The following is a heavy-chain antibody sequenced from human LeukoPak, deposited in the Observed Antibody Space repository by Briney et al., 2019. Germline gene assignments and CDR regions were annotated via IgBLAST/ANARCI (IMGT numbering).Heavy chain of an antibody. J-gene: IGHJ6*02. CDR3: ARGPERRLSYDSSGDYYYYGMDV. CDR2: INHSGST. D-gene: IGHD3-22*01. Sequence: SETLSLTCAVYGGSFSGYYWSWIRQPPGKGLEWIGEINHSGSTNYNPSLKSRVTISVDTSKNQFSLKLSSVTAADMAVYYCARGPERRLSYDSSGDYYYYGMDVWGQGTTVTVSS. CDR1: GGSFSGYY. V-gene: IGHV4-34*01.